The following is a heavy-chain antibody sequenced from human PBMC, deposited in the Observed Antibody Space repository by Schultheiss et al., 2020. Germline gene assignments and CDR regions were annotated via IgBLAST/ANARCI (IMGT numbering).Heavy chain of an antibody. Sequence: SETLSLTCTVSGGSISSSSYYWGWIRQPPGKGLEWIGSIYYSGSTYYNPSLKSRVTISVDTSKNQFSLKLSSVTAADTAVYYCARRAGTDAFDIWGQGTMVTFSS. CDR3: ARRAGTDAFDI. CDR2: IYYSGST. V-gene: IGHV4-39*01. J-gene: IGHJ3*02. D-gene: IGHD1-1*01. CDR1: GGSISSSSYY.